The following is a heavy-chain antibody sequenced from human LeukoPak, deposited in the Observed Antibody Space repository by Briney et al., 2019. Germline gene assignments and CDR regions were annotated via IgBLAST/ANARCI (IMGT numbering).Heavy chain of an antibody. CDR2: INPSGGST. V-gene: IGHV1-46*03. CDR3: ASDAGYYDSSGYWGPSNINY. D-gene: IGHD3-22*01. J-gene: IGHJ4*02. Sequence: ASVKVSCKASGGTFSSYAISWVRQAPGQGLEWMGIINPSGGSTSYAQKFQGRVTMTRDTSTSTVYMELSSLRSEDTAVYYCASDAGYYDSSGYWGPSNINYWGQGTLVTVSS. CDR1: GGTFSSYA.